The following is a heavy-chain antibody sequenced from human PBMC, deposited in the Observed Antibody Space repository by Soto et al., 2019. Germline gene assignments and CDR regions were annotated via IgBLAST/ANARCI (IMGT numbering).Heavy chain of an antibody. CDR3: ATTDPLRYFDWPPSAFDI. Sequence: GASVKVSCKVCGYTLTELSMHWVRQAPGKGLEWMGGFDPEDGETIYAQKFQGRVTMTEDTSTDTAYMELSSLRSEDTAVYYCATTDPLRYFDWPPSAFDIWGQGTMVTVSS. CDR1: GYTLTELS. V-gene: IGHV1-24*01. D-gene: IGHD3-9*01. CDR2: FDPEDGET. J-gene: IGHJ3*02.